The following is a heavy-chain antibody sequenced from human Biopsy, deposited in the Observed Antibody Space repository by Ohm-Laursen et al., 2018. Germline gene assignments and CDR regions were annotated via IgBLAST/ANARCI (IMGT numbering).Heavy chain of an antibody. CDR1: GHTFTSYE. V-gene: IGHV1-8*01. D-gene: IGHD3-10*01. CDR3: ARADPPLFYYGSGSSNWFDP. Sequence: GASVKVSYKTSGHTFTSYEINWVRQATGQGLEWMGWMNPDSGNTGYAQNFQGRVTMTRNTSISTAYMELSSLRSEDTAVYFCARADPPLFYYGSGSSNWFDPWGQGTLVTVSS. J-gene: IGHJ5*02. CDR2: MNPDSGNT.